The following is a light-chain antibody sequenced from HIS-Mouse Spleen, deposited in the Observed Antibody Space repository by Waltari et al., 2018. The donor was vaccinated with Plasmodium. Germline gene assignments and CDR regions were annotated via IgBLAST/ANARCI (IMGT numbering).Light chain of an antibody. CDR2: EES. Sequence: QSALTQPASVSGSPGQSITISFTVTRSDVGSYNLFSWYQQHPGKAPKLMIYEESKRPSGVSNRFSGSKSGNTASLTISGLQAEDEADYYCCSYAGSRMVFGGGTKLTVL. J-gene: IGLJ2*01. CDR1: RSDVGSYNL. CDR3: CSYAGSRMV. V-gene: IGLV2-23*01.